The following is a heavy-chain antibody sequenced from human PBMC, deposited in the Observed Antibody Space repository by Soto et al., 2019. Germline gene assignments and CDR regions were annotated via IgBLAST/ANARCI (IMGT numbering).Heavy chain of an antibody. CDR3: VRHATYYDILSGYYFDY. CDR2: IYPGDSVT. J-gene: IGHJ4*02. CDR1: GYSFTSYK. D-gene: IGHD3-9*01. V-gene: IGHV5-51*01. Sequence: GESLKISCKGSGYSFTSYKIAWVRQMPGKGLEWMGIIYPGDSVTRYSPSFQGQVTISADKSTSTAYLQWSSLKASDTAMYYCVRHATYYDILSGYYFDYWGQGTLVTVSS.